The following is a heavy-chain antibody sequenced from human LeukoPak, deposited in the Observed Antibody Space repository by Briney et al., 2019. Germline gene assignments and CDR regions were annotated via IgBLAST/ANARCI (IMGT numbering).Heavy chain of an antibody. Sequence: SETLSLTCAVSGGSLSSRNWWGLGRQPPGKGLGGIGEIYHSGSTNYNPSLKSRVTISVDKSKNQFSLKLSSVTAADTAVYYCARTTYSSSWYKHENWFDPWGQGTLVTVSS. D-gene: IGHD6-13*01. CDR2: IYHSGST. J-gene: IGHJ5*02. CDR1: GGSLSSRNW. V-gene: IGHV4-4*02. CDR3: ARTTYSSSWYKHENWFDP.